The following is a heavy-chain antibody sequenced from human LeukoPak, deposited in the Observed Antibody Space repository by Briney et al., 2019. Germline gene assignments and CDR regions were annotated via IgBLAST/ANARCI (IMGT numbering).Heavy chain of an antibody. CDR3: AKGGSSWSYYFDY. V-gene: IGHV3-23*01. Sequence: QPGGSLRLSCAASGFTFSSYAMSWVRQAPGKGLEWVSAISGSGGSTYYADSVKGRFTISRDNSKNTLYLQMNSLRSDDTALYYCAKGGSSWSYYFDYWGQGTLVTVSS. J-gene: IGHJ4*02. D-gene: IGHD6-13*01. CDR2: ISGSGGST. CDR1: GFTFSSYA.